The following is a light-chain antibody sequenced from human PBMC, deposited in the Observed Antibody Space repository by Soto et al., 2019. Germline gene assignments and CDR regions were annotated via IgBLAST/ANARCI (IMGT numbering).Light chain of an antibody. CDR3: QPYLIYWT. V-gene: IGKV1-5*01. Sequence: EIKMNLSPSTLSVYVRDRVTITCRASQSISSWLAWYQQKPGKAPKLLIYAASSLQSGVPSRFSGTGSGTEFTLIISSLQPDDFATYYCQPYLIYWTFCHGAMV. CDR1: QSISSW. CDR2: AAS. J-gene: IGKJ1*01.